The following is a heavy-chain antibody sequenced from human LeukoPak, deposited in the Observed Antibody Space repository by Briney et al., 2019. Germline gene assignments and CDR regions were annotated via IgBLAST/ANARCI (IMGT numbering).Heavy chain of an antibody. D-gene: IGHD1-7*01. CDR1: GFTFSNYW. CDR3: AREDDWNYEDY. J-gene: IGHJ4*02. V-gene: IGHV3-7*01. CDR2: IKQDGSEK. Sequence: GGSLRLSCAASGFTFSNYWMSWVRQAPGKGLEWVANIKQDGSEKYYVNSVKGRFTISRDDAKNSLYLQMNSLRAEDTAIYYCAREDDWNYEDYWGQGTLVTVPS.